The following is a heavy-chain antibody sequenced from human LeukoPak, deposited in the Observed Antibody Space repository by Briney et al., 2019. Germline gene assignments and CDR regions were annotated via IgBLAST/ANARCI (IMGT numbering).Heavy chain of an antibody. CDR2: ISAYNGNT. Sequence: ASVRVSCKASGYTFTSYGISWVRQAPGQGLEWMGWISAYNGNTNYAQKLQGRVTMTTDTSTYTAYMELSSLRSEDTAVYYCAIQGPPPNDYWGQGTLVTVSS. CDR1: GYTFTSYG. J-gene: IGHJ4*02. CDR3: AIQGPPPNDY. V-gene: IGHV1-18*01.